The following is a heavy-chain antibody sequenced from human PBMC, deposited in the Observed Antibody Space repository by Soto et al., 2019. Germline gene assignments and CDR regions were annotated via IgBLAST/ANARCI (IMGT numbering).Heavy chain of an antibody. CDR2: IYYSGST. J-gene: IGHJ4*02. CDR3: ASRQRGGWDFDY. CDR1: GGSLSSSSYY. Sequence: SVTLSLTCTVSGGSLSSSSYYWGWHSQPPGKGLEWIGNIYYSGSTFYNPSLKSRVTISVDTSKSQFSLKLNSVTAADTAVYYCASRQRGGWDFDYWGRGTLVTVS. V-gene: IGHV4-39*01. D-gene: IGHD6-19*01.